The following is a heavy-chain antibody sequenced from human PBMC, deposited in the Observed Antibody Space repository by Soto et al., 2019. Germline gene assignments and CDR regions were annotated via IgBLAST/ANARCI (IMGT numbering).Heavy chain of an antibody. Sequence: GESLKISCKGSGYSFTSYWISWVRQMPGKGLEWMGRIDPSDSYSNYSPSFQGHVTISAGKSISTAYLQWGSMKASDTAMYYCARLSMYTSGWSSPFDYCGQGALVTVSS. CDR1: GYSFTSYW. V-gene: IGHV5-10-1*01. CDR2: IDPSDSYS. CDR3: ARLSMYTSGWSSPFDY. J-gene: IGHJ4*02. D-gene: IGHD6-19*01.